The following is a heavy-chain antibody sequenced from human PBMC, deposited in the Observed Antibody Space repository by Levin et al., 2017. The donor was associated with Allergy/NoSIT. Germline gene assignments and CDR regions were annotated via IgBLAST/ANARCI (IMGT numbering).Heavy chain of an antibody. J-gene: IGHJ4*03. CDR1: GFTFSTYA. Sequence: TGGSLRLSCAASGFTFSTYAMNWVRQAPGKGLEWVSAIGGSGANTYYADSVKGRFTISRDNSKNTLYLQLNSLRAEDTAMYYCAKVPIGWYMSSFDYWGPGTLVTVSS. D-gene: IGHD6-19*01. V-gene: IGHV3-23*01. CDR2: IGGSGANT. CDR3: AKVPIGWYMSSFDY.